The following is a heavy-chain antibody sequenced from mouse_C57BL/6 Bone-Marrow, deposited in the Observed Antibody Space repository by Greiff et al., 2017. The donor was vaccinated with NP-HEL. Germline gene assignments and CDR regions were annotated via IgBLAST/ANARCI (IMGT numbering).Heavy chain of an antibody. CDR3: CLFQAWFAY. D-gene: IGHD6-5*01. V-gene: IGHV1-80*01. J-gene: IGHJ3*01. CDR1: GYTFTSYW. Sequence: VQLQQSGAELARPGASVKMSCKASGYTFTSYWMSWVKQRPGQGLEWIGEIYPRNGDTNYNGKFKGKATLTADKSSSTAYMQLSSLTSEDSAVFFCCLFQAWFAYWGQGTLVTVSA. CDR2: IYPRNGDT.